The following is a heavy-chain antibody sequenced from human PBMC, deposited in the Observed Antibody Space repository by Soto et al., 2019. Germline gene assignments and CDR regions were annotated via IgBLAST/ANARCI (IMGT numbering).Heavy chain of an antibody. Sequence: AGGSLRLSCAASGFTFSSYGMHWVRQAPGKGLEWVAVISYDGSNKYYADSVKGRFTISRDNSKNALYLQMNSLRAEDTAVYYCANSPSLYSSSWHNYYGMDVWGQGTTVTVSS. J-gene: IGHJ6*02. CDR1: GFTFSSYG. CDR3: ANSPSLYSSSWHNYYGMDV. CDR2: ISYDGSNK. V-gene: IGHV3-30*18. D-gene: IGHD6-13*01.